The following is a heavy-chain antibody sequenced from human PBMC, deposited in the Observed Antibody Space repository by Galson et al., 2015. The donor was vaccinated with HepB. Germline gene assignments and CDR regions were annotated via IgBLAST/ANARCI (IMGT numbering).Heavy chain of an antibody. J-gene: IGHJ5*02. Sequence: SVKVSCKASGYTFTSYAMNWVRQAPGQGLEWMGWINTNTGNPTYAQGFTGRFVFSLDTSVSTAYLQISSLKAEDTAVYYCARGTFTIFGVVIIFNENWFGPWGQGTLVTVSS. CDR3: ARGTFTIFGVVIIFNENWFGP. CDR2: INTNTGNP. CDR1: GYTFTSYA. D-gene: IGHD3-3*01. V-gene: IGHV7-4-1*02.